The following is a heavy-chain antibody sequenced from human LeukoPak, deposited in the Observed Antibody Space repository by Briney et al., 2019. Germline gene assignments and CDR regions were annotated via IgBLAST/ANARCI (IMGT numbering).Heavy chain of an antibody. CDR2: ISGSSDST. CDR1: GFTFSNYA. D-gene: IGHD6-13*01. J-gene: IGHJ6*03. CDR3: AKNIGSSWYDPYYYYMDV. Sequence: GGSLRLSCAASGFTFSNYAMSWVRLAPGKGLEWVSGISGSSDSTYYADSVKGRFTISRDNSKNTLYLQMSSLRVEDTAVYYCAKNIGSSWYDPYYYYMDVWGKGTTVTVSS. V-gene: IGHV3-23*01.